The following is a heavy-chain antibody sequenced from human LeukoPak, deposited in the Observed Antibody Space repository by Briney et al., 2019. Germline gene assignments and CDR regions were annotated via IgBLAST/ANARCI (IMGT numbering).Heavy chain of an antibody. D-gene: IGHD3-22*01. J-gene: IGHJ6*02. V-gene: IGHV3-7*01. Sequence: QAEGSLRLSCVVSGLIFGDCWMSWVRQAPGKGLEWVANIKQDGSERYYVDSVKGRFTISRDNAKNSVYLQMNSLRADDTAVYYCARDRRLHYYDSSGPLGYDYHSMDVWGQGTAVTVSS. CDR2: IKQDGSER. CDR3: ARDRRLHYYDSSGPLGYDYHSMDV. CDR1: GLIFGDCW.